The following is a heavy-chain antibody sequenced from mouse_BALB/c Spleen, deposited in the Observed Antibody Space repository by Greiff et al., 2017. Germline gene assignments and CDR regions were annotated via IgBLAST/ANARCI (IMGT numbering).Heavy chain of an antibody. D-gene: IGHD1-1*01. J-gene: IGHJ4*01. CDR1: GYTFTGYW. V-gene: IGHV1S132*01. Sequence: LQESGAELVKPGASVTLSCTPSGYTFTGYWIQWVKQRPGQGLGWIGEIFPGTGTTYYNEKFKGKATLTIDTSSSTAYMQLSSLTSEDSAVYFWARSTTVVPYYAMDYWGQGTSVTVSS. CDR2: IFPGTGTT. CDR3: ARSTTVVPYYAMDY.